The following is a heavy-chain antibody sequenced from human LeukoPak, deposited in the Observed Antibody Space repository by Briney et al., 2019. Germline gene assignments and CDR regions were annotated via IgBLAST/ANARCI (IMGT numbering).Heavy chain of an antibody. CDR3: ARDLRYYDFWSGYPYGMDV. D-gene: IGHD3-3*01. Sequence: PSETLPLTCAVYGGSFSGYYWSWIRQPPGKGLEWIGEINHSGSTNYNPSLKSRVTISVDTSKNQFSLKLSSMTAADTAVYYCARDLRYYDFWSGYPYGMDVWGQGTTVTVSS. V-gene: IGHV4-34*01. J-gene: IGHJ6*02. CDR1: GGSFSGYY. CDR2: INHSGST.